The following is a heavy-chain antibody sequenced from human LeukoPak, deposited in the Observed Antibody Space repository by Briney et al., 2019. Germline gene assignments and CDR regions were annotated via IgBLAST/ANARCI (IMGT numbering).Heavy chain of an antibody. D-gene: IGHD3-22*01. CDR1: GYSISSGYY. J-gene: IGHJ4*02. CDR2: MSHTGNT. Sequence: SETLSLTCTVSGYSISSGYYWGWIRQPPGKGLEWIGSMSHTGNTYRNSSLKSRVTISVDTSKNQFSLKLSSVTAADAAVYYCARDGVNYYDISGYDIWGRGTLVTVSS. CDR3: ARDGVNYYDISGYDI. V-gene: IGHV4-38-2*02.